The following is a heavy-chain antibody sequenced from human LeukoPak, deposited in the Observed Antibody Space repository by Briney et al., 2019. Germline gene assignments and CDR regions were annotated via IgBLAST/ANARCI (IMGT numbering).Heavy chain of an antibody. CDR3: ARDFRATIRGGFDY. Sequence: PGGSLRLSCAASGFTFSSYSMIWVRQAPGEGLEWVSYISSSSSVIYYADSVEGRFAISRDNAKNSLYLQMNSLRDEDTAVYYCARDFRATIRGGFDYWGQGTLVIVSS. CDR2: ISSSSSVI. CDR1: GFTFSSYS. J-gene: IGHJ4*02. D-gene: IGHD5-24*01. V-gene: IGHV3-48*02.